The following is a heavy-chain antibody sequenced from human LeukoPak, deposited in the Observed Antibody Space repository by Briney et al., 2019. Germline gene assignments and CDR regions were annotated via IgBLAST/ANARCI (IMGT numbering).Heavy chain of an antibody. V-gene: IGHV1-69*05. CDR2: IIPIFGTA. CDR1: GGTFSSYA. Sequence: GSSVKVSCKASGGTFSSYAISWVRQAPGQGLEWMGGIIPIFGTANYAQKFQGRVTITTDESTSTAYMELSSLRSEATAVYYCASAGAPLPGAFDIWGQGTMVTVSS. CDR3: ASAGAPLPGAFDI. D-gene: IGHD7-27*01. J-gene: IGHJ3*02.